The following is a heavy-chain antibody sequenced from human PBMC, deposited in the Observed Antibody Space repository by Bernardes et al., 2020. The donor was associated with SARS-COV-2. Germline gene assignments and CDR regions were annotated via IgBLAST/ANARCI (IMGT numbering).Heavy chain of an antibody. CDR1: GYTFTSYA. D-gene: IGHD5-18*01. Sequence: ASVKVSCMTSGYTFTSYAISWVRQAPGQGLEWMGWISGYNGHTKYAQKFQGRVTLTTDTSTSTVYMEMRGLRFDDTAVYYCAREGILVGAPMDLFDYWGQGSLVTVTS. CDR3: AREGILVGAPMDLFDY. CDR2: ISGYNGHT. V-gene: IGHV1-18*01. J-gene: IGHJ4*02.